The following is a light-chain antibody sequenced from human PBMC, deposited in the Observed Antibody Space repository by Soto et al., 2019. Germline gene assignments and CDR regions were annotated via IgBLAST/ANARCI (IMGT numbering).Light chain of an antibody. CDR2: KAS. Sequence: DIHMTHSPSTLSLSLGERVTITCPASQTISSWLAWYQQKPGKAPKLLIYKASTLKSGVPSRFSGSGSGTEFTLTISSLQPDDFATYYCQHYNSYSEAFGQGTKVDI. CDR3: QHYNSYSEA. CDR1: QTISSW. J-gene: IGKJ1*01. V-gene: IGKV1-5*03.